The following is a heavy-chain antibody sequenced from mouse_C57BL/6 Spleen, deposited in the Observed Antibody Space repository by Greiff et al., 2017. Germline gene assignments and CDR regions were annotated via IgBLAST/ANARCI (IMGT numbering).Heavy chain of an antibody. J-gene: IGHJ3*01. CDR2: INPNNGGT. D-gene: IGHD1-1*01. CDR1: GYTFTDYY. V-gene: IGHV1-26*01. Sequence: VQLQQSGPELVKPGASVKISCKASGYTFTDYYMNWVKQSHGKSLEWIGDINPNNGGTSYNQKFKGKATLTVDKSSSTAYMELRSLTSEDSAVYYCATHYYGSSYPFGDWGQGTLVTVSA. CDR3: ATHYYGSSYPFGD.